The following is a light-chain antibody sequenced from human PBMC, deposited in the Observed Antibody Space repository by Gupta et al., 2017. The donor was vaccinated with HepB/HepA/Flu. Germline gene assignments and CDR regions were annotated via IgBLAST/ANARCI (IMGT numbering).Light chain of an antibody. Sequence: DIQMTQSPSSVSASVGDRVTITCRASQGISSWLAWYQQKPGKAPKLLIYAASSLQSGVPSRFSGSGCGRDVTLTISSRQQEDFAPYYCQQTNSFPPITFGGGTKVEIK. CDR2: AAS. V-gene: IGKV1-12*01. CDR3: QQTNSFPPIT. CDR1: QGISSW. J-gene: IGKJ4*01.